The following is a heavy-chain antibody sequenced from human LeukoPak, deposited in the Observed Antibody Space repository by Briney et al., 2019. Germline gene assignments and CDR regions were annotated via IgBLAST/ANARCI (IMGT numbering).Heavy chain of an antibody. Sequence: ASVKVSCKASGYTFTSYGINWVRQATGQGLEWMGWMNPNSGNTGYAQKFQGRVTMTRNTSISTAYMELRRLRSDDTAVYYCARDSSSWYPSWFDPWGQGTLVTVSS. CDR3: ARDSSSWYPSWFDP. CDR1: GYTFTSYG. V-gene: IGHV1-8*02. J-gene: IGHJ5*02. D-gene: IGHD6-13*01. CDR2: MNPNSGNT.